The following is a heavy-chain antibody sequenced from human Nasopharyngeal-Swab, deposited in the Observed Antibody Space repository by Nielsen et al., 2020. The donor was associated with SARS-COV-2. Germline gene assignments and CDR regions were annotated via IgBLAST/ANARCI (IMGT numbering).Heavy chain of an antibody. V-gene: IGHV2-5*02. CDR2: IYWDDDK. D-gene: IGHD6-19*01. CDR1: GFSLSTSGVG. CDR3: AHSALGYSSGWELDY. Sequence: SGPTLLKPTQTLTLTCTFSGFSLSTSGVGVGWIRPPPGKALEWLALIYWDDDKRYSPSLKSRLTITKDTSKNQVVLTMTNMDPVDTATYYCAHSALGYSSGWELDYWGQGTLVTVSS. J-gene: IGHJ4*02.